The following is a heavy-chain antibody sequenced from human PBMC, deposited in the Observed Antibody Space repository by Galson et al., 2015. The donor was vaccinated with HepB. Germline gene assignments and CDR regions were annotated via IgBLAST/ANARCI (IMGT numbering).Heavy chain of an antibody. J-gene: IGHJ4*02. CDR2: INPNSGGT. V-gene: IGHV1-2*02. D-gene: IGHD3-9*01. CDR3: ARGRDYDILTGYYLPPGN. Sequence: YTFTSYYMHWVRQAPGQGLEWMGWINPNSGGTNYAQKFQGRVTMTRDTSISTAYMELSRLRSDDTAVHYCARGRDYDILTGYYLPPGNWGQGTLVTVSS. CDR1: YTFTSYY.